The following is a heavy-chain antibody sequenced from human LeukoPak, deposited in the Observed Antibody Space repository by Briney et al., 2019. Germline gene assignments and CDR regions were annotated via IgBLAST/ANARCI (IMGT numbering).Heavy chain of an antibody. CDR3: ARDMGLRFLEWPFDP. CDR2: ISTYSGDT. Sequence: ASVEVSCKASGYTFTRYGMNWVRQAPGQGLEWMGWISTYSGDTEYAQKMQGRVTMTRDTSTTTAYMELRSLRFDDTAVYYCARDMGLRFLEWPFDPWGQGTLVSVSS. V-gene: IGHV1-18*01. CDR1: GYTFTRYG. D-gene: IGHD3-3*01. J-gene: IGHJ5*02.